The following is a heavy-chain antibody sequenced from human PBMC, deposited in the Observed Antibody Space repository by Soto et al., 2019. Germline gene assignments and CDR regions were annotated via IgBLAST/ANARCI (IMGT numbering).Heavy chain of an antibody. CDR2: IKQDGSEK. Sequence: PGGSLRLSCAASGFAFSSYWMAWVRQAPGKGLEWVAHIKQDGSEKFYVDSVKGRFTISRDNAKNSLDLQMNGLRAEDTAFYYCARGTRNLWLEYLDSWGQGTVVTVSS. D-gene: IGHD5-18*01. J-gene: IGHJ4*02. CDR1: GFAFSSYW. CDR3: ARGTRNLWLEYLDS. V-gene: IGHV3-7*03.